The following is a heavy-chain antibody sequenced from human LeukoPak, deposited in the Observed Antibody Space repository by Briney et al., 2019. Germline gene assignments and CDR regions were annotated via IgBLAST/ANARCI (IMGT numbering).Heavy chain of an antibody. J-gene: IGHJ4*02. Sequence: SETLSLTCTVSGGSISSYYWSWIRQPAGKGLEWTWRIYTSGSTNYNPSLKSRVTMSVAKSKTQFSLKLSSVTAADTAVYYCAREKKVNYGSGSLDYWGQGTLVTVSS. CDR2: IYTSGST. CDR3: AREKKVNYGSGSLDY. V-gene: IGHV4-4*07. D-gene: IGHD3-10*01. CDR1: GGSISSYY.